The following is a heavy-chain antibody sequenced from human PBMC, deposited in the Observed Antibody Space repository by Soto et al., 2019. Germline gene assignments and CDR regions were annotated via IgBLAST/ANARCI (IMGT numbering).Heavy chain of an antibody. D-gene: IGHD3-22*01. V-gene: IGHV3-15*07. Sequence: PGGSLRLSCAASGFTFSNAWMNWVRQAPGKGLEWVGRIKSKTDGGTTDYAAPVKGRFTISRDDSKNTLYLQMNSLKTEDTAVYYCTTGWLRPGPYSTMIVVLGSYWGQGTLVTVSS. J-gene: IGHJ4*02. CDR3: TTGWLRPGPYSTMIVVLGSY. CDR2: IKSKTDGGTT. CDR1: GFTFSNAW.